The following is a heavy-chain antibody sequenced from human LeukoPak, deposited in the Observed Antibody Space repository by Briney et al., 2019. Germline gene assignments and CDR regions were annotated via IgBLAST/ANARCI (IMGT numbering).Heavy chain of an antibody. Sequence: SVKASCKASGYTFTAYYMHSVRQAPGHQLERRGWINPNIGGTDYTQKFQCRVTITRHTSISTTYMALSRPRSHDTTVHYFTSAYSSVDAFDIWGQGTMVTVSS. CDR2: INPNIGGT. J-gene: IGHJ3*02. CDR3: TSAYSSVDAFDI. V-gene: IGHV1-2*02. CDR1: GYTFTAYY. D-gene: IGHD6-25*01.